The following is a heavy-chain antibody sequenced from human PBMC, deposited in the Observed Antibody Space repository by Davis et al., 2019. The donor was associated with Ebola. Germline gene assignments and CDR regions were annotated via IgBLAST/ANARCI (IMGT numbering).Heavy chain of an antibody. CDR1: GFTFDDYA. V-gene: IGHV3-9*01. D-gene: IGHD3-3*01. J-gene: IGHJ6*02. CDR3: AREFYDFWSGYRYGMDV. Sequence: SLKISCAASGFTFDDYAMHWVRQAPGKGLEWVSGISWNSGSIGYADSVKGRFTISRDNAKNSLYLQMNSLRAEDTAVYYCAREFYDFWSGYRYGMDVWGQGTTVTVSS. CDR2: ISWNSGSI.